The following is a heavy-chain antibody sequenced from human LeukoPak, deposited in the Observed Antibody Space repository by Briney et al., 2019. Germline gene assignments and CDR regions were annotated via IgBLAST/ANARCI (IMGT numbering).Heavy chain of an antibody. V-gene: IGHV4-31*03. CDR3: ARTDYDFWSGYYLNWFDP. CDR1: GGSISSGGYY. J-gene: IGHJ5*02. CDR2: IYYSGST. Sequence: SQTLSLTCTVSGGSISSGGYYWRWIRQHPGKGLEWIGYIYYSGSTYYNPSLKSRVTISVDTSKNQFSLKLSSVTAADTAVYYCARTDYDFWSGYYLNWFDPWGQGTLVTVSS. D-gene: IGHD3-3*01.